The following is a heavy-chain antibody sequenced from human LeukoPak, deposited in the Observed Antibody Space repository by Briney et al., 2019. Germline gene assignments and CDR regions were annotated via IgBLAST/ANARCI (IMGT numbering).Heavy chain of an antibody. CDR1: GFTFSTYW. D-gene: IGHD3-3*01. CDR2: IKQDGGEK. V-gene: IGHV3-7*01. CDR3: ARDAFSRISIFGVVSDAFDI. J-gene: IGHJ3*02. Sequence: GGSLRLSCAASGFTFSTYWMSWVRQVPGKGPEWVANIKQDGGEKYYVDPVKGRFTISRDNAKDSLYLQMNSLRAEDTAVYYCARDAFSRISIFGVVSDAFDIWGQGTMVTVSS.